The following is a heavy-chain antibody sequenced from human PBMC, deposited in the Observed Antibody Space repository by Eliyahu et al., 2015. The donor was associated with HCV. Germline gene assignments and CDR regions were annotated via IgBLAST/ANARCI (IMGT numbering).Heavy chain of an antibody. CDR3: AKTSPGIAVAGTTDL. Sequence: QVHLVESGGGVVQPGRSLRLSCAASGFSFNTNGIXWVRQAPGKGLGWVAVISSDGSDKYYADSVKGRFTISRDNDKNTVYLQVNSLRPEDTAVYYCAKTSPGIAVAGTTDLWGQGTLVTVSS. D-gene: IGHD6-19*01. CDR1: GFSFNTNG. J-gene: IGHJ5*02. CDR2: ISSDGSDK. V-gene: IGHV3-30*18.